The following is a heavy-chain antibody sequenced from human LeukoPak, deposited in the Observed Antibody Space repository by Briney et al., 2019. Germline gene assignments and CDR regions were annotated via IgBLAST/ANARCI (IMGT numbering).Heavy chain of an antibody. CDR2: ISYDGSNK. CDR1: GFTFSSYG. Sequence: GGSLRLSCAASGFTFSSYGMHWVRQAPGKGLEWVAVISYDGSNKYYADSVKGRFTISRDNSKNTLYLQMNSLRAEDTAVYYCAKQLGYCSDGSCYFPYWGQGTLVTVSS. V-gene: IGHV3-30*18. CDR3: AKQLGYCSDGSCYFPY. J-gene: IGHJ4*02. D-gene: IGHD2-15*01.